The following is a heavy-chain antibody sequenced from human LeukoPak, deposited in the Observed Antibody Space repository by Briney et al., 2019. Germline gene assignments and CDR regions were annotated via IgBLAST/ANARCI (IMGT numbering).Heavy chain of an antibody. J-gene: IGHJ4*02. V-gene: IGHV3-23*01. CDR1: GFIFRNYA. Sequence: GGSLRLSCAASGFIFRNYAMSWVRQAPGKGLRWVSAISGSGGCTYYADSVKGRFTISRDNSKNTLYLHMNSLRAEDTAVYYCAKEDSNSYGSGSYYNDDCWGQGTLVTVSS. CDR2: ISGSGGCT. D-gene: IGHD3-10*01. CDR3: AKEDSNSYGSGSYYNDDC.